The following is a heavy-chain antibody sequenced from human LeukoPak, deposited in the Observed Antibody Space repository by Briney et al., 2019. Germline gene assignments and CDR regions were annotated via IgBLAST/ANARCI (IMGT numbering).Heavy chain of an antibody. D-gene: IGHD5-18*01. CDR2: INHSGST. CDR3: ARGRYSYGGLDS. J-gene: IGHJ4*02. CDR1: GGSFSGYY. V-gene: IGHV4-34*01. Sequence: SETLSLTCAVYGGSFSGYYWIWIRQPPGKGLEWIGEINHSGSTNYNPSLKSRVTISVDTSKNQFSLKLSSVTAADTAVYYCARGRYSYGGLDSWGQGTLVTVSS.